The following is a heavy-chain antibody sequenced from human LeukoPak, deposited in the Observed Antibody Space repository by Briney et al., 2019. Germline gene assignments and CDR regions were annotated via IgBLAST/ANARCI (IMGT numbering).Heavy chain of an antibody. CDR3: ARDRPKFNGFDP. CDR1: GFIFSDYN. V-gene: IGHV3-48*04. CDR2: IDSSSSTI. Sequence: GGSLRLSCEASGFIFSDYNMNWVRQAPGKGLEWLSFIDSSSSTIYYADSVKGRFAISRDNAKNSLYLQMNSLRAEDTAVYYCARDRPKFNGFDPWGQGTLVTVSS. J-gene: IGHJ5*02.